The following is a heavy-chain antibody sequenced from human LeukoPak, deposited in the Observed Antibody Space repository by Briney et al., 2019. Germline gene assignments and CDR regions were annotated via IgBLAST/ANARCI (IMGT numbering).Heavy chain of an antibody. Sequence: ASVTVSCTGFGYTFTFYCMNMERQAPGQGLEWMGWINPNSGGTNYAQKFQGRVTMTRDTSISSAYMELSRLRSDDTAVYYCARVGYTNGWPADGWGQGTLVTVSS. CDR3: ARVGYTNGWPADG. CDR2: INPNSGGT. CDR1: GYTFTFYC. V-gene: IGHV1-2*02. D-gene: IGHD6-19*01. J-gene: IGHJ4*02.